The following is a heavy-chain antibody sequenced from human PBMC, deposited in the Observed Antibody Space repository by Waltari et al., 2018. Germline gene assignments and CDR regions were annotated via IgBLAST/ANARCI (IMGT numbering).Heavy chain of an antibody. Sequence: QVQLQQWGAGLLKPSETLSLTCAVYGGSFSGYYWSWIRQPPGKGLEWIGEINHSGSTNYNPSLKSRVTISVDTSKNQFSLKLSSVTAADTAVYYCARALPHYGDYDYWGQGTLVIVSS. CDR2: INHSGST. V-gene: IGHV4-34*01. CDR1: GGSFSGYY. J-gene: IGHJ4*02. CDR3: ARALPHYGDYDY. D-gene: IGHD4-17*01.